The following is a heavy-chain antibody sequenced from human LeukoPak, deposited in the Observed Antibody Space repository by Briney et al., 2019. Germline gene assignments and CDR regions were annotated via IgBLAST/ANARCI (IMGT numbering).Heavy chain of an antibody. V-gene: IGHV1-8*01. CDR3: ARALSGSHQFYYFDY. CDR2: MNPNSGNT. Sequence: AASVKVSCKASGYSFTTYDINWVRQATGQGLEWMGWMNPNSGNTGYARKFQGRVTITRDTSINTACMELSSLRSEDTAVFYCARALSGSHQFYYFDYWGQGSLVTVSS. D-gene: IGHD1-26*01. J-gene: IGHJ4*02. CDR1: GYSFTTYD.